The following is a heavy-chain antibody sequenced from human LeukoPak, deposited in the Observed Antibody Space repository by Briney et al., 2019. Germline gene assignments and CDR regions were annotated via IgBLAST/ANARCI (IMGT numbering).Heavy chain of an antibody. D-gene: IGHD3-10*01. J-gene: IGHJ4*02. V-gene: IGHV4-34*01. CDR2: INHSGST. CDR3: ARRRITMVRGVTKRVDYFDY. Sequence: SETLSLTCTVYGGSFSGYYWSWIRQPPGKGLEWIGEINHSGSTNYNPSLKSRVTISVDTSKNQFSLKLSSVTAADTAVYYCARRRITMVRGVTKRVDYFDYWGQGTLVTVSS. CDR1: GGSFSGYY.